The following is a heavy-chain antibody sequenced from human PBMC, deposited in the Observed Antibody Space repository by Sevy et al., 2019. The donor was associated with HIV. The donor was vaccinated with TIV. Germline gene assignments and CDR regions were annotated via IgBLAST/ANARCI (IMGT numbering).Heavy chain of an antibody. CDR2: ISTLNVNT. V-gene: IGHV1-18*01. Sequence: ASVKVSCEASGYTFTSYGISWVRQAPGQGLEWLGWISTLNVNTNNPQKFQGRVTMTTDTSTGTASMELRSLRSDDTAVYYCARDDCSSLSCHGSLLYWGQGTLVTVSS. CDR3: ARDDCSSLSCHGSLLY. CDR1: GYTFTSYG. J-gene: IGHJ4*02. D-gene: IGHD2-2*01.